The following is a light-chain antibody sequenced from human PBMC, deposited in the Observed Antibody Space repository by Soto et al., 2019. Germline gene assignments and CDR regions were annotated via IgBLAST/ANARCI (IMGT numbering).Light chain of an antibody. CDR1: QSISSW. J-gene: IGKJ1*01. CDR3: QQYSSYSRT. Sequence: DIQMTQSPSTLSASVGDRVTITCRASQSISSWLAWYQQKPGEAPKVLIYDASSLESGVPSRFSGSGSGTEFTLTISSLQPDDFATYFCQQYSSYSRTFGQGTKVDIK. V-gene: IGKV1-5*01. CDR2: DAS.